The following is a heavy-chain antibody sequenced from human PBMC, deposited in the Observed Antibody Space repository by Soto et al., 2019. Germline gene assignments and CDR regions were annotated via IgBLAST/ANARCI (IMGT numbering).Heavy chain of an antibody. Sequence: GGSLRLSCAASGSIFTGYGMHWVRQAPGKGLEWVAVIWFDGSNKYYADSVKGRFTISRDNSKNMLYLQMNSLRVEDTAVYYCGREGFGGTTSRGYIDTWGQDAVLTISS. V-gene: IGHV3-33*01. CDR2: IWFDGSNK. CDR3: GREGFGGTTSRGYIDT. J-gene: IGHJ1*01. D-gene: IGHD1-7*01. CDR1: GSIFTGYG.